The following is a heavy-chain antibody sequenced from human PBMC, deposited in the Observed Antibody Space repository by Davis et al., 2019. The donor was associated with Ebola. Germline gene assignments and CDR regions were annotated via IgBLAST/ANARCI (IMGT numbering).Heavy chain of an antibody. J-gene: IGHJ4*02. CDR2: IRSKANSYAT. CDR3: TSSLAVAGTLVDC. V-gene: IGHV3-73*01. Sequence: GESLKISCAASGFTFSGSAMHWVRQASGKGLEWVGRIRSKANSYATAYAASVKGRFTISRDDSKNTAYLQMNSLKTEDTAVYYCTSSLAVAGTLVDCWGQGTLVTVSS. CDR1: GFTFSGSA. D-gene: IGHD6-19*01.